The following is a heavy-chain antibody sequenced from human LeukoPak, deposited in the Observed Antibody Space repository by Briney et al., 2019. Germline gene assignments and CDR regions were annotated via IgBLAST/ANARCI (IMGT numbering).Heavy chain of an antibody. CDR1: GYTFTSYD. D-gene: IGHD6-13*01. CDR3: ARGIPQQLVWYDY. Sequence: ASVKVSCKASGYTFTSYDINWVRQAAGPGLEGVGWMNPNSGNTGYAQKFQGRVTMTRNTSISTAYMELSSLRSEDTAVYYCARGIPQQLVWYDYWGQGTLVTVSS. J-gene: IGHJ4*02. V-gene: IGHV1-8*01. CDR2: MNPNSGNT.